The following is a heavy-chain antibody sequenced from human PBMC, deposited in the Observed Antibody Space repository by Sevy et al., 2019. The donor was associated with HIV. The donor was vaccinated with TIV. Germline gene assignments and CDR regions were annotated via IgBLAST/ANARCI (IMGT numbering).Heavy chain of an antibody. CDR1: GYILTELS. V-gene: IGHV1-24*01. Sequence: ASVKVSCKVSGYILTELSMHWVRQAPGKGLEWMGGFDPEHGETIYAHKFQGRVTMTEDTSTDTAYMELGSLRSEDTAVLYFATYGSQPLLPGGVYYYYAVDVWGQGTTVTVSS. CDR2: FDPEHGET. J-gene: IGHJ6*02. CDR3: ATYGSQPLLPGGVYYYYAVDV. D-gene: IGHD2-21*02.